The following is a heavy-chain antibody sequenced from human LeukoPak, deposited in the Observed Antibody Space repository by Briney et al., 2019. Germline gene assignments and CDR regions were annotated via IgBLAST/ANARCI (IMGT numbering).Heavy chain of an antibody. V-gene: IGHV3-21*01. J-gene: IGHJ4*02. Sequence: GGSLRLSRAASGFTFSSYSMNWVRQAPGKGLEWVSSISSSSSYIYYADSVKGRFTISRDNAKNSLYLQMNSLRAEDTAVYYCARGPHYYDSSGYNSWGQGTLVTVSS. CDR2: ISSSSSYI. CDR3: ARGPHYYDSSGYNS. CDR1: GFTFSSYS. D-gene: IGHD3-22*01.